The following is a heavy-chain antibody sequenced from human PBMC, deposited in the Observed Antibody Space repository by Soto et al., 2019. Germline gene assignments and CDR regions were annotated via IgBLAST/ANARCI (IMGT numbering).Heavy chain of an antibody. J-gene: IGHJ4*02. D-gene: IGHD6-13*01. CDR1: GGSFSGYY. CDR3: ARVSSSWGLVNYFDY. Sequence: SETLSLTCAVYGGSFSGYYWTWIRQPPGTGLEWIGYIYYSGSTNYNPSLKSRVTISVDTSKNQFSLKLSSVTAADTAVYYRARVSSSWGLVNYFDYWGQGTLVTVSS. CDR2: IYYSGST. V-gene: IGHV4-59*01.